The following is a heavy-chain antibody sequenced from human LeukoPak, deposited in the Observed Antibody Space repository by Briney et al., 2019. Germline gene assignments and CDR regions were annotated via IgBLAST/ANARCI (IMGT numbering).Heavy chain of an antibody. CDR3: ARAYCSGGSCYSTLFDY. CDR1: GYSFTSYW. J-gene: IGHJ4*02. D-gene: IGHD2-15*01. V-gene: IGHV5-51*01. Sequence: GESLKISCKGSGYSFTSYWIGWVRQMPGKGLEWMGIIYPGDSDTRYSPSFQGQVTISADKSISTAYLQWSSLKASDTAMYYCARAYCSGGSCYSTLFDYWGQGTLVTASS. CDR2: IYPGDSDT.